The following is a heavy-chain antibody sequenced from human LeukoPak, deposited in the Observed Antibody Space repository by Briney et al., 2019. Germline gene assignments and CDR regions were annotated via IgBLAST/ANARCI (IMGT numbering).Heavy chain of an antibody. Sequence: ASVKVSCKASGYTFTSYYMHWVRQAPGQGLEWMGIINPSGGSTSYAQKFQGRVTMTRDTSTSTVYMELGSLRSEDTAVYYCAREESGDYFDYWGQGTLVTVSS. CDR1: GYTFTSYY. J-gene: IGHJ4*02. V-gene: IGHV1-46*01. CDR3: AREESGDYFDY. CDR2: INPSGGST. D-gene: IGHD3-10*01.